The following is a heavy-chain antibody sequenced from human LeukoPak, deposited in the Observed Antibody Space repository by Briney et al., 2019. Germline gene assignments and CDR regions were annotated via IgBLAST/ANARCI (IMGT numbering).Heavy chain of an antibody. J-gene: IGHJ5*02. V-gene: IGHV3-64D*06. CDR3: VKDQHCSTISCATRTGFDP. D-gene: IGHD2-2*01. CDR2: ISSAGGST. CDR1: GFTFSNAW. Sequence: PGGSLRLSCAVSGFTFSNAWMNWVRQAPGKGLEFVSGISSAGGSTNYPDSVKDRFSISRDNSKNTLYLQMTSLRADDTAVYYCVKDQHCSTISCATRTGFDPWGQGTSVTVSS.